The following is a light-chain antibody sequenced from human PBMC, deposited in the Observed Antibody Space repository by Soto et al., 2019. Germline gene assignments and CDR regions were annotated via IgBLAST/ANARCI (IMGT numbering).Light chain of an antibody. CDR2: LGS. J-gene: IGKJ4*01. CDR3: MQGLLRPVT. V-gene: IGKV2-28*01. Sequence: IVVTQSPLSLPVTPGEPASISCRSSRSLLHSSGDNYLDWYLQKPGQPPQLLIYLGSNRASGVPDRFSGSGSGTDFTLRISRVEAEDVGIYYCMQGLLRPVTFGEGTKVEIK. CDR1: RSLLHSSGDNY.